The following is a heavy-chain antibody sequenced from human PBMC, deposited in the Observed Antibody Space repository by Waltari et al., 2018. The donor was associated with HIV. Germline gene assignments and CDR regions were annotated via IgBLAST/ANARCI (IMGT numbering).Heavy chain of an antibody. CDR2: IYYSGST. D-gene: IGHD5-12*01. CDR1: GGSISSSSYY. V-gene: IGHV4-39*01. CDR3: ARGISPQMATITDFDY. Sequence: QLQLQESGPGLVKPSETLSLTCTVSGGSISSSSYYWGWIRQPPGKGLEWIGSIYYSGSTYANPSLKSRVTISVDTSKNQFSLKLSSVTAADTAVYYCARGISPQMATITDFDYWGQGTLVTVSS. J-gene: IGHJ4*02.